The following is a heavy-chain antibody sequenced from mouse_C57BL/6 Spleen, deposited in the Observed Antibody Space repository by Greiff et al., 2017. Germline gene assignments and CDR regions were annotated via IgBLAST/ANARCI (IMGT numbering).Heavy chain of an antibody. D-gene: IGHD2-3*01. J-gene: IGHJ4*01. CDR2: ISSGSSTI. V-gene: IGHV5-17*01. CDR3: ARGDGYSLYAMDY. CDR1: GFTFSDYG. Sequence: EVKLMESGGGLVKPGGSLKLSCAASGFTFSDYGMHWVRQAPEKGLEWVAYISSGSSTIYYADTVKGRFTISRDNAKNTLFLQMTSLRSEDTAMYYCARGDGYSLYAMDYWGQGTSVTVSS.